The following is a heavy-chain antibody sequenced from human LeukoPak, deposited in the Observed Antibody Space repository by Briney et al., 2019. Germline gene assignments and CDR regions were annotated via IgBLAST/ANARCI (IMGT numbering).Heavy chain of an antibody. D-gene: IGHD4-17*01. CDR1: GGSISSYY. V-gene: IGHV4-59*01. CDR2: IYYSGST. Sequence: VKPSETLSLTCTVSGGSISSYYWSWIRQPPGKGLEWIGYIYYSGSTNYNPSLKSRVTISVDTSKNQFSLKLSSVTAADTAVYYCARTGYGDGAFDIWGQGTMVTVSS. CDR3: ARTGYGDGAFDI. J-gene: IGHJ3*02.